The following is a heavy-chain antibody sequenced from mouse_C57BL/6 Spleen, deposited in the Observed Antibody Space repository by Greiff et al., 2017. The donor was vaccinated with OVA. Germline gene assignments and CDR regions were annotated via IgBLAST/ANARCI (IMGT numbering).Heavy chain of an antibody. CDR2: IYPGGGYT. CDR3: ARGDGYPYYFGY. CDR1: GYTFTNYW. D-gene: IGHD2-3*01. Sequence: QVQLQQSGAELVRPGTSVKMSCKASGYTFTNYWIRWAKQRPGHGLEWIGDIYPGGGYTNYNEKFKGKATLTADKSSSTAYMQFSSLTSEDSAISDCARGDGYPYYFGYWGQGTTLTVSS. J-gene: IGHJ2*01. V-gene: IGHV1-63*01.